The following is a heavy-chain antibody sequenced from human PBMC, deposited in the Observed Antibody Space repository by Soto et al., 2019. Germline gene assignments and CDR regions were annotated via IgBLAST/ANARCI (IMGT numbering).Heavy chain of an antibody. V-gene: IGHV3-30*18. CDR1: GFTFSSYG. CDR2: ISYDGSNK. CDR3: AKDGAPYYYYYYMDV. J-gene: IGHJ6*03. Sequence: LRLSCAASGFTFSSYGMHWVRQAPGKGLEWVAVISYDGSNKYYADSVKGRFTISRDNSKNTLYLQMNSLRAEDTAVYYCAKDGAPYYYYYYMDVWGKGTTDTVSS. D-gene: IGHD2-15*01.